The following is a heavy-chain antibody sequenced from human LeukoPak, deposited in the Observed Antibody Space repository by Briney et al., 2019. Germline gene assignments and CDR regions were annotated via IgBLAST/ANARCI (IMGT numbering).Heavy chain of an antibody. V-gene: IGHV1-69*04. CDR1: GGTFSSYA. CDR2: IIPILGIA. D-gene: IGHD6-13*01. CDR3: ARYSSSWSPQYFQH. Sequence: VASVKVSCKASGGTFSSYAISWVRQAPGQGLEWMGRIIPILGIANYAQKFQGRVTITADKSTSTAYMELSSLRSEDTAVYYCARYSSSWSPQYFQHWGQGTLVTVSS. J-gene: IGHJ1*01.